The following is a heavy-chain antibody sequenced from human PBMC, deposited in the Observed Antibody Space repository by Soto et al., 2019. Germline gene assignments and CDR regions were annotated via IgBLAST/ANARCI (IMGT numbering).Heavy chain of an antibody. CDR2: INPNSGGT. V-gene: IGHV1-2*02. CDR3: ARGNGLGGYYYGMDV. Sequence: ASVKVSCKASGYTFTGYYMHWVRQAPGQGLEWMGWINPNSGGTNYAQKFQGRVTMTRDTSISTAYMELSRLRSDDTAVYYCARGNGLGGYYYGMDVWGQGTTVTVSS. CDR1: GYTFTGYY. D-gene: IGHD3-16*01. J-gene: IGHJ6*02.